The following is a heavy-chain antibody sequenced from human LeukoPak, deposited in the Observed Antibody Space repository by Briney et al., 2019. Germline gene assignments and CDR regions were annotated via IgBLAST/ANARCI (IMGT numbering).Heavy chain of an antibody. V-gene: IGHV3-23*01. Sequence: AGGSLRLSCAASGFSFSDYAMNWVRQAPGKGLEWVSSIGKTEAATAYADSVKGRFTISRDNSKNTLYLQMNCLGADDSATYYCAKGGHVRVMDMYFDFRGLGTHVTVSS. CDR3: AKGGHVRVMDMYFDF. CDR1: GFSFSDYA. J-gene: IGHJ4*02. CDR2: IGKTEAAT. D-gene: IGHD1-26*01.